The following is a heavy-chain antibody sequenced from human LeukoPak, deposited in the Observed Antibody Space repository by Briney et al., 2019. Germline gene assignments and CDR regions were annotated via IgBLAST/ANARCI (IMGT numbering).Heavy chain of an antibody. CDR3: ARDSSSTDYYGMDV. D-gene: IGHD6-13*01. CDR2: ISSSGSTI. CDR1: GFTFSDYY. J-gene: IGHJ6*02. Sequence: GGSLRLSCAASGFTFSDYYMSWIRQAPGKGLEWVSYISSSGSTIYYADSVKGRFTISRDNAKNSLYLQMNSLRAEDTAVHYCARDSSSTDYYGMDVWGQGTTVTVSS. V-gene: IGHV3-11*01.